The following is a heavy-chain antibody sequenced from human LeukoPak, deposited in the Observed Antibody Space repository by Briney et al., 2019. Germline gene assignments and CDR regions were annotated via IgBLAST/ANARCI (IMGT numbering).Heavy chain of an antibody. CDR2: ISTSSSYK. Sequence: GGSLRLSCAASGFTFSSYSMNWVRQAPGKGLEWVSSISTSSSYKYYVDSVKGRFTISRDNAKNSLYLQMNSLRAEDTAVYFCARYGSGWGFDYWGQGTLVTVSS. CDR3: ARYGSGWGFDY. D-gene: IGHD6-19*01. J-gene: IGHJ4*02. CDR1: GFTFSSYS. V-gene: IGHV3-21*01.